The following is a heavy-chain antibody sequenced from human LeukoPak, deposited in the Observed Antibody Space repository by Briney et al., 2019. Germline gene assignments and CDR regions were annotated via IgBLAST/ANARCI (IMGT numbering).Heavy chain of an antibody. CDR1: GFTFSSYA. J-gene: IGHJ6*02. V-gene: IGHV3-23*01. Sequence: PGGSLRLSCAASGFTFSSYAMSWVRQAPGKGLEGVSAISGSGGSTYYADSVKGRFTISRDNSKNTLYLQMNSLRAEDTAVYYCAKDVGSSWPRFYYYYGMDVWGQGTTVTVSS. CDR3: AKDVGSSWPRFYYYYGMDV. D-gene: IGHD6-13*01. CDR2: ISGSGGST.